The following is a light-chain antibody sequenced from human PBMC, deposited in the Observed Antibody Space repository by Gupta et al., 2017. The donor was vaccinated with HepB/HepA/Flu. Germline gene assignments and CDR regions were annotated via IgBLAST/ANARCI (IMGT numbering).Light chain of an antibody. V-gene: IGKV3-20*01. Sequence: ETVLTQSPGTLSLSPGERVTLSCRASQSVSSSSLAWYQQKPGRSPSLLIYDASSRATGVPDRFSGRGSGTDFTLTSSRREPEDFAVYYWQDDGSSVTFGGGTKVEIK. J-gene: IGKJ4*01. CDR1: QSVSSSS. CDR2: DAS. CDR3: QDDGSSVT.